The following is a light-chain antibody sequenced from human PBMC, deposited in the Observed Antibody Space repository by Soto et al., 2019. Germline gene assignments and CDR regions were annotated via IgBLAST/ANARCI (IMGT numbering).Light chain of an antibody. V-gene: IGKV3-15*01. CDR3: QAYNRLPN. J-gene: IGKJ4*01. CDR2: GAS. Sequence: EVVMTQSPATLSVSPGERAILSCRASHIISSNLAWYQQKPGQAPRLLIYGASTRATGIPAMFSGGWSGTEFTLPISHLLSESFTIFYCQAYNRLPNFGGGTKVEIK. CDR1: HIISSN.